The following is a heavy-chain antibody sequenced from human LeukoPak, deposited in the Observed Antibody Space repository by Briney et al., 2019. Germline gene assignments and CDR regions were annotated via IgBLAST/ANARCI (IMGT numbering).Heavy chain of an antibody. CDR3: AREHSSSWDQFDY. J-gene: IGHJ4*02. D-gene: IGHD6-13*01. V-gene: IGHV1-18*01. CDR1: GYSFFGYG. CDR2: FNPENGNT. Sequence: ASVKVSCKASGYSFFGYGITWVRQAPGQGLEWMGWFNPENGNTNYAQKVQGRVTMTADTSTSTSCMELRSLRSDDTAVYYCAREHSSSWDQFDYWGQGTLVTVSS.